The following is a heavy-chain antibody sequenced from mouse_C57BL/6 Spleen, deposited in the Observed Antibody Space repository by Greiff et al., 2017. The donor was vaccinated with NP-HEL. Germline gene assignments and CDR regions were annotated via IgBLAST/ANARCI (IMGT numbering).Heavy chain of an antibody. CDR3: ARYEDSSGSYAMDY. CDR1: GFTFTDYY. V-gene: IGHV7-3*01. D-gene: IGHD3-2*02. J-gene: IGHJ4*01. CDR2: IRNKANGYTT. Sequence: EVMLVESGGGLVQPGGSLSLSCAASGFTFTDYYMSWVRQPPGKALEWLGFIRNKANGYTTEYSASVKGRFTISRDNSQSILYLQMNALRAEDSATYYCARYEDSSGSYAMDYWGQGTSVTVSS.